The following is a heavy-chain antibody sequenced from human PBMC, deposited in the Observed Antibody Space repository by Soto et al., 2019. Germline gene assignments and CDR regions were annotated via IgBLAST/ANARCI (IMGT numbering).Heavy chain of an antibody. CDR3: AKGYSYGYSQIDYYYYYMDV. CDR1: GFTFDDYA. V-gene: IGHV3-9*01. J-gene: IGHJ6*03. CDR2: ISWNSGSI. Sequence: GGSLRLSCAASGFTFDDYAMHWVRQAPGKGLEWVSGISWNSGSIGYADSVKGRFTISRDNAKNSLYLQMNSLRAEDTALYYCAKGYSYGYSQIDYYYYYMDVWGKGTTVTVSS. D-gene: IGHD5-18*01.